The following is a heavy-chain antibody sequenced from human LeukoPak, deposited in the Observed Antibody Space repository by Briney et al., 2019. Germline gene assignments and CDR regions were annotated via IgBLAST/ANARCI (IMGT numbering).Heavy chain of an antibody. Sequence: PSETLSLTCAVYGGSFSGYYWSWIRKPPGKVLEWIGEINHSGSTNYNPSLKSRVTISVDTSKNQFSLKLGSVTAADTAVYYCARLVGARFDYWGQGTLVTVSS. D-gene: IGHD1-26*01. J-gene: IGHJ4*02. CDR1: GGSFSGYY. CDR3: ARLVGARFDY. CDR2: INHSGST. V-gene: IGHV4-34*01.